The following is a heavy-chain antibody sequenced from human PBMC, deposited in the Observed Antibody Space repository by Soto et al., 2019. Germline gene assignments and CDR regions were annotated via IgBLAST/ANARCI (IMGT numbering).Heavy chain of an antibody. Sequence: QVQLQQWGAGLLKPSETLSLTCAVYGGSFSGYYWSWIRQPPGKGLEWIGEINHSGSTNYNPSLKSRVTKSVDTSKNQFSLKLSSVTAADTAVYYCARRKNHYCSGSYRHWGQGTLVTVSS. CDR3: ARRKNHYCSGSYRH. V-gene: IGHV4-34*01. J-gene: IGHJ4*02. CDR2: INHSGST. D-gene: IGHD3-10*01. CDR1: GGSFSGYY.